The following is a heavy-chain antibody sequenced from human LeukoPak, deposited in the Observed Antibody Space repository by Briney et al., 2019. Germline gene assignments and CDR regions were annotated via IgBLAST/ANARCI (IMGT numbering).Heavy chain of an antibody. CDR1: GFTFDDYA. CDR2: ISGDGGST. CDR3: AKDIGEMATITPGFDY. J-gene: IGHJ4*02. V-gene: IGHV3-43*02. D-gene: IGHD5-24*01. Sequence: GGSLRLXCAASGFTFDDYAMHWVRHAPGKGLEWVSLISGDGGSTYYADSVKGRFTISRDNSKNSLYLQMNSLRTEDTALYYCAKDIGEMATITPGFDYWGQGTLVTVSS.